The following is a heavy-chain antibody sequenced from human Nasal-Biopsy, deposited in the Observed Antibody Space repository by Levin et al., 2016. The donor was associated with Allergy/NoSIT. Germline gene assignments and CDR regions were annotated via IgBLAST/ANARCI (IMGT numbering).Heavy chain of an antibody. Sequence: GESLKISCAASGFTFRSYAIHWVRQAPGKGLEWVAVIWYDGSNKYYRDSVKGRFTVSRDNSNNVLYLQMNSLRAEDTAVYYCARVDGDTDPDGRNYYFDYWGQGTLVTVSS. D-gene: IGHD4-17*01. V-gene: IGHV3-30*04. CDR3: ARVDGDTDPDGRNYYFDY. CDR1: GFTFRSYA. CDR2: IWYDGSNK. J-gene: IGHJ4*02.